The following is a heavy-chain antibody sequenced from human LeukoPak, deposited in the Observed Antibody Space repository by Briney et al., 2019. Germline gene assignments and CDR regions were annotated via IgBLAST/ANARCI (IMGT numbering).Heavy chain of an antibody. Sequence: ASVKVSCKASGGTFSSYAISWVRQAPGQGLEWMGGIIPIFGTANYAQKFQGRVTITADESTSTAYMELSSLRSEDTAVYYCARDKAYYDFWSGYLNWFDPWGQGNLVTVSS. CDR3: ARDKAYYDFWSGYLNWFDP. CDR1: GGTFSSYA. D-gene: IGHD3-3*01. V-gene: IGHV1-69*13. CDR2: IIPIFGTA. J-gene: IGHJ5*02.